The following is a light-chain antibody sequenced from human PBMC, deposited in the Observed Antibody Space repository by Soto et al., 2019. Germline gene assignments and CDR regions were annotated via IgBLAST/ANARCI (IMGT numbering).Light chain of an antibody. CDR3: HQYGRSPIYT. J-gene: IGKJ3*01. CDR1: QSVSSNY. V-gene: IGKV3-20*01. Sequence: EIVLTRSPGTLPLSPGATATLSCRASQSVSSNYLAWFQQKPGQAPRLLIYGASSRATGIPDRFSGSGSGTDFTLTISRLEPEDFAVYYCHQYGRSPIYTFGPGTKVDFK. CDR2: GAS.